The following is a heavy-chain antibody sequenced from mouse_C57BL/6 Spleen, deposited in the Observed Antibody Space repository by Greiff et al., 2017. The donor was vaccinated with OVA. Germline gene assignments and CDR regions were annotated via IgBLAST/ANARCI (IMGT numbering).Heavy chain of an antibody. D-gene: IGHD3-2*02. CDR2: IDPSDSYT. J-gene: IGHJ2*01. Sequence: VKLQQPGAELVMPGASVKLSCKASGYTFTSYWMHWVKQRPGQGLEWIGEIDPSDSYTNYNQKFKGKSTMTVDKSSSTAYMQLSSLTSEDSAVYYCARWDSSGSPFDYWGQGTTLTVSS. CDR1: GYTFTSYW. V-gene: IGHV1-69*01. CDR3: ARWDSSGSPFDY.